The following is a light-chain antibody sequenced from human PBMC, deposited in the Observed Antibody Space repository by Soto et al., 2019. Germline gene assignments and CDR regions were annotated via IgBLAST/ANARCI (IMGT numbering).Light chain of an antibody. CDR2: DVS. V-gene: IGLV2-14*01. CDR1: SSDVGAYNY. Sequence: QYALTQPASVSGSPGQSISISCTGTSSDVGAYNYVSWYQQHPGKAPKLMIYDVSSRPSGVSNRFSGSKSGNTASLTISGHQAEDEADYYCISYRSSNTGVFGGGTKLIVL. CDR3: ISYRSSNTGV. J-gene: IGLJ3*02.